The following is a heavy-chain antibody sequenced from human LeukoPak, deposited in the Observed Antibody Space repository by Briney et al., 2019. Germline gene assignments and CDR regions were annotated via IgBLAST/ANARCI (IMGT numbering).Heavy chain of an antibody. D-gene: IGHD5-18*01. CDR2: INPSGGST. J-gene: IGHJ4*02. CDR3: ARVQVVDTAMVTSDY. CDR1: GYTFTSYY. Sequence: GASVKVSCKASGYTFTSYYMHWVRQAPGQGLEWMGLINPSGGSTSYAQKFQGRVTMTRDTSTSTVYMELSSLRSEDTAVYYCARVQVVDTAMVTSDYWGQGTLVTVSS. V-gene: IGHV1-46*01.